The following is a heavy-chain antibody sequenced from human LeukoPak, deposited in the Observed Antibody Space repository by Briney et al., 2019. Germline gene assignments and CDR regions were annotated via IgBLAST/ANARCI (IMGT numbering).Heavy chain of an antibody. D-gene: IGHD3-22*01. CDR1: GGTFSSYA. CDR3: AYSSGYYYPFDY. V-gene: IGHV1-69*13. Sequence: SVKVSCKASGGTFSSYAISRVRQAPGQGLEWMGGIIPIFGTANYAQKFQGRVTITADESTSTAYMELSSLRSEDTAVYYCAYSSGYYYPFDYWGQGTLVTVSS. J-gene: IGHJ4*02. CDR2: IIPIFGTA.